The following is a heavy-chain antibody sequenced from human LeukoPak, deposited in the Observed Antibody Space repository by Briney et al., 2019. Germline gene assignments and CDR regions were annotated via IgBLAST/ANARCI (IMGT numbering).Heavy chain of an antibody. J-gene: IGHJ4*02. CDR1: GFTSSDYY. Sequence: GGSLRLSCAASGFTSSDYYMTWIRQSPGKGLEWVSYINSGGTTKFYADSVKGRFTISGDNAKNSLYLQMSSLRAEDTAVYYCARETSWTFDNWGQGTLVTVSS. V-gene: IGHV3-11*01. D-gene: IGHD3/OR15-3a*01. CDR3: ARETSWTFDN. CDR2: INSGGTTK.